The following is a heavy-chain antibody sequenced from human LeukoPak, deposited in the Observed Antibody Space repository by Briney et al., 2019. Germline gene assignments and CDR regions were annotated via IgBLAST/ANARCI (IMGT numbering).Heavy chain of an antibody. CDR3: ARGANCTNGVCYGGHFDY. CDR1: GGSISSGGYS. J-gene: IGHJ4*02. V-gene: IGHV4-30-2*01. Sequence: PSETLSLTCAVSGGSISSGGYSWSWIRQPPGKGLEWIGYIYHSGSTYYNPSLKSRVTISVDRSKNQFSLKLSSVTAADTAVYYCARGANCTNGVCYGGHFDYWGQGTLVTVSS. CDR2: IYHSGST. D-gene: IGHD2-8*01.